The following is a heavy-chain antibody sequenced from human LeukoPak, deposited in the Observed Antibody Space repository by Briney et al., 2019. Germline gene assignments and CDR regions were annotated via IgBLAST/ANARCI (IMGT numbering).Heavy chain of an antibody. CDR1: GYTFTSYD. Sequence: GASVKVSCKASGYTFTSYDINWVRQATGQGLEWMGWMNPNSGNTGYAQKFQGRVTMTRNTSISTAYMELSSLRSEDTAVYYCARGCRGSGLLFRVSYYFDYWGQGTLVTVSS. D-gene: IGHD2-21*02. V-gene: IGHV1-8*01. CDR3: ARGCRGSGLLFRVSYYFDY. J-gene: IGHJ4*02. CDR2: MNPNSGNT.